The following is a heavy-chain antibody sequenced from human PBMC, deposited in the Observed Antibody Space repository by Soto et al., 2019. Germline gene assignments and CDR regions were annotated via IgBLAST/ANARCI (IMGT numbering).Heavy chain of an antibody. Sequence: QLQLQESGPGLVKASETLSLSCTVSGGSISSSSYYWGWIRQPPGKGLEWIGSNYFSGSTHYNVSLTSRVTISVDTSRNQFSLKLSSVTATDTAVYYCARHVRGWQLMLDNWGQGSLVTVSS. J-gene: IGHJ4*02. CDR1: GGSISSSSYY. CDR3: ARHVRGWQLMLDN. D-gene: IGHD6-13*01. CDR2: NYFSGST. V-gene: IGHV4-39*01.